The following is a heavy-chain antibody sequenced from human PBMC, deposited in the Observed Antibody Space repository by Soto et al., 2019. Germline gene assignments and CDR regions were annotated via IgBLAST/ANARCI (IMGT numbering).Heavy chain of an antibody. Sequence: QVQLQESGPGLVKPSETLSFTCTVSGGSITNYYCSWFRQPPGKGLEWIGYIQYSGYSAYNLSLKRRVTMSMDTSKTQFSLMLESVTATDTAVYYCERHGFGSLHGLVDVWGQGPTVLVSS. D-gene: IGHD3-10*01. J-gene: IGHJ6*02. V-gene: IGHV4-59*08. CDR1: GGSITNYY. CDR2: IQYSGYS. CDR3: ERHGFGSLHGLVDV.